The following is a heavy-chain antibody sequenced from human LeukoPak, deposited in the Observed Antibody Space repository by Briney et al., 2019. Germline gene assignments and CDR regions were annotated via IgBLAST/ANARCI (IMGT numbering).Heavy chain of an antibody. CDR3: ARDVSDCSGGSCYSYFDY. CDR1: GYTFTSYY. CDR2: INPSGGNT. D-gene: IGHD2-15*01. J-gene: IGHJ4*02. Sequence: ASVKVSCKASGYTFTSYYMHWVRQAPGQGLEWMGIINPSGGNTSYAQKFQGRVTMTRDTSTSTVYMELSSLRSEDTAVYYCARDVSDCSGGSCYSYFDYWGQGTLVTVPS. V-gene: IGHV1-46*01.